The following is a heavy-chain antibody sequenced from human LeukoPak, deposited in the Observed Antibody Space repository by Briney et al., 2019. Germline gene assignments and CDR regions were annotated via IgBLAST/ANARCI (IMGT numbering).Heavy chain of an antibody. V-gene: IGHV1-2*02. J-gene: IGHJ4*02. D-gene: IGHD4-11*01. Sequence: ASVKVSCKTSGYTFTDYYIHWVRQAPGQGLEWMGWSNPNSGETNSAQKFQGRVTMTGDTPISTAYMELRRVTSDDTAVYYCARDRDYSNTERGFDYWGQGTLVTVSS. CDR2: SNPNSGET. CDR1: GYTFTDYY. CDR3: ARDRDYSNTERGFDY.